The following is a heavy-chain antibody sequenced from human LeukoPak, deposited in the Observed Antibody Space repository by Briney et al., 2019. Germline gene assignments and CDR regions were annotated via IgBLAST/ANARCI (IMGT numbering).Heavy chain of an antibody. J-gene: IGHJ4*02. D-gene: IGHD4-17*01. CDR1: GGSISSGGYY. CDR2: IYYSGST. Sequence: SQTLSLTCTVSGGSISSGGYYWSWIRQHPGKGLEWIGYIYYSGSTYYNPSLKSRVTISVDTSKNQFSLKLSSVTAADTAVYYCAREFYGDYSFDYWGQGTLVTVSS. V-gene: IGHV4-31*03. CDR3: AREFYGDYSFDY.